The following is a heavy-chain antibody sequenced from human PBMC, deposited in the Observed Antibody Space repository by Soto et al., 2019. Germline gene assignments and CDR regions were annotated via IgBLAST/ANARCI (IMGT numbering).Heavy chain of an antibody. CDR3: ERGLYGGKFDY. J-gene: IGHJ4*02. Sequence: SETLSLTCGVSDSSINSNYYWLWIRQPPGKGLEWIGAIHHSGTTYYTPSLKSRVTISMDTSKNHFSLGLTSVTAADTAIYYCERGLYGGKFDYWGQGTPVTVSS. V-gene: IGHV4-38-2*01. CDR1: DSSINSNYY. D-gene: IGHD4-17*01. CDR2: IHHSGTT.